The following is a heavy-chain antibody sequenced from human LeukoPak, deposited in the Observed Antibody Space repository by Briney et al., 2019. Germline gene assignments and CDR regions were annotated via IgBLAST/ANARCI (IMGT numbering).Heavy chain of an antibody. Sequence: PGGSLRLSCAASGFTFSSYGMHWVRQAPGKGLEWVAVISYDGSNKYYADSVKGRFTISRGNSKNTLYLQMNSLRAEDTAVYYCAKDPSRTVTTGYWGQGTLVTVSS. D-gene: IGHD4-17*01. CDR2: ISYDGSNK. J-gene: IGHJ4*02. V-gene: IGHV3-30*18. CDR1: GFTFSSYG. CDR3: AKDPSRTVTTGY.